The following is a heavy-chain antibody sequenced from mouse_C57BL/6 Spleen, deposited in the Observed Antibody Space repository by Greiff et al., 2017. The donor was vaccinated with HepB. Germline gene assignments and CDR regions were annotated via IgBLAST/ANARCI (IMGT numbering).Heavy chain of an antibody. D-gene: IGHD1-1*01. CDR3: ASRYYYGSSYAMDY. CDR2: IDPSDSET. Sequence: QVQLQQPGAELVRPGSSVKLSCKASGYTFTSYWMHWVKQRPIQGLEWIGNIDPSDSETHYNQKFKDKATFTVDKSSSTAYMQLSSLTSEDSAVYYCASRYYYGSSYAMDYWGQGTSVTVSS. V-gene: IGHV1-52*01. CDR1: GYTFTSYW. J-gene: IGHJ4*01.